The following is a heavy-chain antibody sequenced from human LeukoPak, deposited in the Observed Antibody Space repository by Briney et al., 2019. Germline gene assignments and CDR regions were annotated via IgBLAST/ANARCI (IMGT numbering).Heavy chain of an antibody. J-gene: IGHJ6*03. CDR3: ARVDRYHFYLDV. CDR1: GGTFRTYS. V-gene: IGHV1-69*05. CDR2: FIPIFGTP. Sequence: GASVKVSCKASGGTFRTYSVTWVRQAPGQGLEWMGGFIPIFGTPNYAQKFQGRVKVTTDDATGTAYMELSSLMSEDTAIYYCARVDRYHFYLDVWGKGTPVTVSS.